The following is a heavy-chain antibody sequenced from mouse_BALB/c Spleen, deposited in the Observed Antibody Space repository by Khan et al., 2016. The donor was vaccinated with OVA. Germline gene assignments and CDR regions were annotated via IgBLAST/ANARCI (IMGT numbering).Heavy chain of an antibody. CDR1: GFSLTNYG. D-gene: IGHD2-10*01. Sequence: QVQLKESGPGLVAPSQSLSITCTISGFSLTNYGVHWVRQPPGKGLEWLVVIWRDGSTTHDSAFKSRLTISKDNSQSQVFLEMDSPQTADTAMYYCARQPYYHYYIMDYWGQGTSVTVSS. J-gene: IGHJ4*01. V-gene: IGHV2-6-1*01. CDR2: IWRDGST. CDR3: ARQPYYHYYIMDY.